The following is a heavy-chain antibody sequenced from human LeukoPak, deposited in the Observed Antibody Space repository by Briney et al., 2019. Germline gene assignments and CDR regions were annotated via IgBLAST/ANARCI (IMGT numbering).Heavy chain of an antibody. CDR3: ARWLYGDYAADAFDI. J-gene: IGHJ3*02. Sequence: SETLSLTCTVSGGSISSYYWSWIRQPPGKGLEWFGYIYYSGSTNYNPSLKSRVTISVDTSKNQFSLKLSSVTAADTAVYYCARWLYGDYAADAFDIWGQGTMVTVSS. V-gene: IGHV4-59*12. D-gene: IGHD4-17*01. CDR2: IYYSGST. CDR1: GGSISSYY.